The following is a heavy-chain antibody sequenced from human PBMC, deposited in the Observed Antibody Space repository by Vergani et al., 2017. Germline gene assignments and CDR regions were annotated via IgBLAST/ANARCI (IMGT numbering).Heavy chain of an antibody. CDR1: GFTFSSYG. V-gene: IGHV3-30*18. Sequence: VQLVESGGGLVQPGRSLRLSCAASGFTFSSYGMHWVRQAPGKGLEWVAVISYDGSNKYYADSVKGRFTISRDNSKNTLYLQMNSLRAEDTAVYYCAKGVQLHYYYGMDVWGQGTTVTVSS. CDR2: ISYDGSNK. D-gene: IGHD1-1*01. CDR3: AKGVQLHYYYGMDV. J-gene: IGHJ6*02.